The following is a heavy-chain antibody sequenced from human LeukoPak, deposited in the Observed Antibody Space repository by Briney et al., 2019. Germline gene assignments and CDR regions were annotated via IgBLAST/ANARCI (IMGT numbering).Heavy chain of an antibody. CDR2: INHSGST. CDR3: ARGRGIYSYGLKDAFDI. D-gene: IGHD5-18*01. J-gene: IGHJ3*02. CDR1: GGSFSGYY. Sequence: SETLSLTCAVYGGSFSGYYWSWIRQPPGKGLEWIGEINHSGSTNYNPSLKSRATISVDTSKNQFSLKLSSVTAADTAVYYCARGRGIYSYGLKDAFDIWGQGTMVTVSS. V-gene: IGHV4-34*01.